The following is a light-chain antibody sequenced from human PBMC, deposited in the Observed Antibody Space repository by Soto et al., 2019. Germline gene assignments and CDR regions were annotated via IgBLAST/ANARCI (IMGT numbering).Light chain of an antibody. CDR1: QSVTGNY. J-gene: IGKJ1*01. Sequence: EIVLTQSPATLSLSPGERATLSCRARQSVTGNYLAWYRQKPGQTPRLLIFGASRRATGIPDRFSGSGSGTDFTLTISRLEPEDFAVYYCQHYLDSPWAFGQGTKVDIK. CDR3: QHYLDSPWA. V-gene: IGKV3-20*01. CDR2: GAS.